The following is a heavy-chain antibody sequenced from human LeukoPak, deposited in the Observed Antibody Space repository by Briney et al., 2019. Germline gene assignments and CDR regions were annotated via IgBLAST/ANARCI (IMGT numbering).Heavy chain of an antibody. D-gene: IGHD4-17*01. CDR3: ARDLTTVTMYYFDY. V-gene: IGHV1-3*01. CDR2: INAGNGNT. Sequence: ASVKVSYKASGYTFTSYAMHWVRQAPGQRLEWMGWINAGNGNTKYSQKFQGRVTITRDTSASTAYMELSSLRSEDTAVYYCARDLTTVTMYYFDYWGQGTLVTVSS. J-gene: IGHJ4*02. CDR1: GYTFTSYA.